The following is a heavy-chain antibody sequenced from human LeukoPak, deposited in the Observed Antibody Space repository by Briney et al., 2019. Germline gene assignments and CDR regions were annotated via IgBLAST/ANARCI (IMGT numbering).Heavy chain of an antibody. D-gene: IGHD3-16*01. CDR2: IYYSGST. Sequence: PSETLSLTCTVSGGSISSYYWSWIRQPPGKGLEWIGYIYYSGSTNYNPSLKSRVTISVDTSKNQFSLKLSSVTAADTAVYYCARGRGSWYFDYWGQGTLVTVSS. CDR1: GGSISSYY. J-gene: IGHJ4*02. CDR3: ARGRGSWYFDY. V-gene: IGHV4-59*01.